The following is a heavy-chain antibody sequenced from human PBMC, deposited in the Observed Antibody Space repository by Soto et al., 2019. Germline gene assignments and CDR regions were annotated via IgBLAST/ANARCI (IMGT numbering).Heavy chain of an antibody. D-gene: IGHD5-12*01. CDR2: MNEDGSKR. V-gene: IGHV3-7*01. Sequence: GGSLRLSCAASAFTFSNFWMIWIRQAPGKGLEWVAHMNEDGSKRYYVDSVTGRFTISRDNAKNSLYLQLNSLRAEDTAVYYCARNRGYNQFDFWGQGTLVTV. J-gene: IGHJ4*02. CDR3: ARNRGYNQFDF. CDR1: AFTFSNFW.